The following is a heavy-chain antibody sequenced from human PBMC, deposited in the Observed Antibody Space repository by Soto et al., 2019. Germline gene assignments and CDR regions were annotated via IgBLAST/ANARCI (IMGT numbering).Heavy chain of an antibody. V-gene: IGHV3-7*01. J-gene: IGHJ4*02. D-gene: IGHD3-3*01. CDR3: ARPYDFWSGYYTAATD. CDR2: IKQDGSEK. Sequence: GGSLRLSCAASGFTFSSYWMSWVRQAPGKGLEWVANIKQDGSEKFYVDSVKGRFTISRDNAKNSLYLQMNSLRAEDTAVYYCARPYDFWSGYYTAATDWGQGTLVTVSS. CDR1: GFTFSSYW.